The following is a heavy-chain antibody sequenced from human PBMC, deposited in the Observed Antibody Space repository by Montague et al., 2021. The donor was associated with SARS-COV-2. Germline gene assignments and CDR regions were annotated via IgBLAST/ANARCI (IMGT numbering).Heavy chain of an antibody. CDR2: TYYRSKWFY. V-gene: IGHV6-1*01. D-gene: IGHD3-10*01. CDR1: GDSVSGNRGA. J-gene: IGHJ6*02. CDR3: ARDIGSAGIYYYYGMDV. Sequence: CAISGDSVSGNRGAWNWIRQSPSRGLEWLGRTYYRSKWFYDYAVSLKSRLTIKPDTSKNQFSLQLNSVTPEDTAVYYCARDIGSAGIYYYYGMDVWGQGTTVTVSS.